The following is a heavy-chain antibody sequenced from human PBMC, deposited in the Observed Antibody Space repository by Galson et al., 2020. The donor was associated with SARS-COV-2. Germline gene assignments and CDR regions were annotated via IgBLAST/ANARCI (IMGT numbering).Heavy chain of an antibody. CDR1: GNSISRSYYY. CDR2: IFYTGNT. CDR3: ARNRVERYSGTRTYTNTYLYIMDV. Sequence: TLSLTCTVSGNSISRSYYYWTWVRQRPAKGLEWIGDIFYTGNTYYNPSLESRVSMSIRTSENQFFLNLNSVTAADTAIYYCARNRVERYSGTRTYTNTYLYIMDVWGQGTTVTVTS. V-gene: IGHV4-31*03. D-gene: IGHD1-1*01. J-gene: IGHJ6*02.